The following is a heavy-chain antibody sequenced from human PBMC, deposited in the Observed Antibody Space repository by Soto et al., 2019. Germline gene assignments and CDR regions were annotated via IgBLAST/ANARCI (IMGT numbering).Heavy chain of an antibody. V-gene: IGHV3-23*01. CDR1: GFTFGGYA. CDR2: ISHNGDAT. D-gene: IGHD6-13*01. CDR3: AKDRSIWYDHPFDN. J-gene: IGHJ4*02. Sequence: EVQLLESGGGLAQPGGSLRLSCAASGFTFGGYAMSWVRQAPGRGLDWVSGISHNGDATYYADSVKGRFTISRDNSRNTLDLQMNSLGAEDTAVYYCAKDRSIWYDHPFDNWGQGILVTVSS.